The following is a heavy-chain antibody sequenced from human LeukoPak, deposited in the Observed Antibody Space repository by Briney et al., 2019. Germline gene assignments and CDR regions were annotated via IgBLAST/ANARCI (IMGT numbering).Heavy chain of an antibody. J-gene: IGHJ4*02. CDR1: GFTFSSYA. CDR3: AKDLGEWCMLCPFGY. Sequence: GGSLRLSCAASGFTFSSYAMSWVRQAPGKGLEWVSAISGSGGSTCYADSVKGRFTISRDNSKNTLYLQMNSLRAEDTAVYYYAKDLGEWCMLCPFGYWGQGTLVTVSS. V-gene: IGHV3-23*01. CDR2: ISGSGGST. D-gene: IGHD2-8*01.